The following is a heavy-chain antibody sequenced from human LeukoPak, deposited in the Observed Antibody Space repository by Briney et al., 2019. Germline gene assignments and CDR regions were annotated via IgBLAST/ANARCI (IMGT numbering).Heavy chain of an antibody. CDR2: ISTYNGKT. Sequence: GASVKVSCKASGYTFTTYDISWVRQAPGQGLEWVGWISTYNGKTNYAQKLQGRVNVTTDTSTSTAYMELRSLRSDDTAVYYCARDRGSSGWYVTGFQHWGQGTLVTVSS. CDR3: ARDRGSSGWYVTGFQH. D-gene: IGHD6-19*01. CDR1: GYTFTTYD. J-gene: IGHJ1*01. V-gene: IGHV1-18*01.